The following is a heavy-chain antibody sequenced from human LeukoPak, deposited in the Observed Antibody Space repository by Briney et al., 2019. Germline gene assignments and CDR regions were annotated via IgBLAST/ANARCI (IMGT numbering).Heavy chain of an antibody. CDR3: AIVLWDMVRGVLFDY. CDR2: IYYSGST. D-gene: IGHD3-10*01. CDR1: GGSISSGGYY. J-gene: IGHJ4*02. V-gene: IGHV4-31*03. Sequence: SQTLSLTCTVSGGSISSGGYYWSWIRQHPGKGLEWIGYIYYSGSTYYNPSLKSRVTISVDKSKNQFSLKLSSVTAADTAVYYCAIVLWDMVRGVLFDYWGQGTLVTVSS.